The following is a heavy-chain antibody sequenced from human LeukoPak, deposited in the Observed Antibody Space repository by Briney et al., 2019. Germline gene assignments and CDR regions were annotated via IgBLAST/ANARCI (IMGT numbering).Heavy chain of an antibody. J-gene: IGHJ4*02. D-gene: IGHD3-22*01. V-gene: IGHV4-34*01. CDR3: ARGPGYYYDSSGYF. CDR1: GGSFSGYY. CDR2: INHSGST. Sequence: PSETLSLTCAVYGGSFSGYYWSWIRQPPGKGLEWIGEINHSGSTNYNPSLKSRVTISVDTSKNQFSLKLSSVTAADTAVYYCARGPGYYYDSSGYFWGQRTLVTVSS.